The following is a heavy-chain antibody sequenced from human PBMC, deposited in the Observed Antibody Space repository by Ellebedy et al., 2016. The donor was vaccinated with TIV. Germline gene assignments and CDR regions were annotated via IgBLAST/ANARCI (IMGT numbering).Heavy chain of an antibody. D-gene: IGHD6-19*01. V-gene: IGHV3-13*01. CDR2: IGTAGDT. CDR3: ARADPSGYSSGWYNYYYYGMDV. CDR1: GFTFSSYD. Sequence: GGSLRLSXAASGFTFSSYDMHWVRQATGKGLEWVSAIGTAGDTYYPGSVKGRFTISRENAKNSLYLQMNSLRAGDTAVYYCARADPSGYSSGWYNYYYYGMDVWGQGTTVTVSS. J-gene: IGHJ6*02.